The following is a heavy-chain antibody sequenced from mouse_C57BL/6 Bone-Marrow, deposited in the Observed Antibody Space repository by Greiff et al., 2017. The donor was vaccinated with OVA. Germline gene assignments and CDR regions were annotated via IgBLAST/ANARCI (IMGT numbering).Heavy chain of an antibody. D-gene: IGHD1-1*01. CDR2: INPSSGYT. CDR3: ARSSHYYGSSYGTWFAY. Sequence: QVQLQQPGAELVKPGASVKLSCKASGYTFTSYWMHWVKQRPGQGLEWIGYINPSSGYTKYNQKFKDKATLTADKSSSTAYMQLSSLTYEDSAVYYCARSSHYYGSSYGTWFAYWGQGTLVTVSA. J-gene: IGHJ3*01. CDR1: GYTFTSYW. V-gene: IGHV1-7*01.